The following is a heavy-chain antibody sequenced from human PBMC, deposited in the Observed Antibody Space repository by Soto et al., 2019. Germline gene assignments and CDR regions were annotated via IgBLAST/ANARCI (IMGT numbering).Heavy chain of an antibody. J-gene: IGHJ4*02. CDR1: EFIFSNYG. CDR2: IYYDGSNK. CDR3: ARDSKDDSSGYYGGFDY. Sequence: QVHLVESGGGVVQPGRSLRLSCAASEFIFSNYGMHWVRQAPGKGLEWVASIYYDGSNKYYADSVKGRFTISRDNSRNTLYLQMNSRRAEDTAVYYCARDSKDDSSGYYGGFDYWGQGTLVAVSS. D-gene: IGHD3-22*01. V-gene: IGHV3-33*01.